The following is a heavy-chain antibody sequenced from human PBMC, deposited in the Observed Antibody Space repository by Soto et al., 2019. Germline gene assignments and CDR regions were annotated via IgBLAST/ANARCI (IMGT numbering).Heavy chain of an antibody. J-gene: IGHJ4*02. V-gene: IGHV3-30-3*01. D-gene: IGHD3-22*01. CDR1: AFTSSSYP. Sequence: GGSLRLSWAASAFTSSSYPMHWVRQAPDKGMEWVAVISYDGSNKYYADSVKGRFTISRDNSKNTLYLQMNSLRAEDTAVYYCARESTPIYYVSRRSVGYLVYWCPGPLLTV. CDR3: ARESTPIYYVSRRSVGYLVY. CDR2: ISYDGSNK.